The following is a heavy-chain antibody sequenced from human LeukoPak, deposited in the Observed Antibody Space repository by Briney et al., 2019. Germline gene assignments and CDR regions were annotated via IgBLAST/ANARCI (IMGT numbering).Heavy chain of an antibody. Sequence: SETLSLTCTVSGYSITSGYYWGWIRQPPGKGLEWIGSIYHSGSTYYNPSLKSRVTISVDTSKNQFSLKLSSVTAADTAVYYCARDLRMVRVVAAAASDWFDPWGQGTLVTVSS. CDR1: GYSITSGYY. CDR3: ARDLRMVRVVAAAASDWFDP. D-gene: IGHD3-10*01. V-gene: IGHV4-38-2*02. J-gene: IGHJ5*02. CDR2: IYHSGST.